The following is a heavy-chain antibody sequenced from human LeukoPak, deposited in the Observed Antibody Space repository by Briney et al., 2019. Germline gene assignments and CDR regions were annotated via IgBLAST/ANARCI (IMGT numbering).Heavy chain of an antibody. V-gene: IGHV3-48*04. CDR3: AGDY. Sequence: GGSLRLSCEASGYIFSDYNMNWVRQAPGKGLEWLSFIDSSSSTIYYADSVKGRFAISRDNAKNSLFLQMDSLRAEDTAVYYCAGDYWGQGTLVTVSS. J-gene: IGHJ4*02. CDR1: GYIFSDYN. CDR2: IDSSSSTI.